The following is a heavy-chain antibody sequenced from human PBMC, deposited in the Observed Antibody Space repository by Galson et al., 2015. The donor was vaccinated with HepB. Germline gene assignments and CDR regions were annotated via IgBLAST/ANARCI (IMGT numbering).Heavy chain of an antibody. Sequence: SLRLSCAASGFTFSRYGMHWVRQAPGKGLEWVGFIRYDAENKYYADSLKGRLTISRDNSKNTVFLQINSLRGEDTAVYYCARNEGRSGTRELGNWGQGTLVTVSS. D-gene: IGHD1-1*01. CDR1: GFTFSRYG. CDR2: IRYDAENK. V-gene: IGHV3-30*02. CDR3: ARNEGRSGTRELGN. J-gene: IGHJ4*02.